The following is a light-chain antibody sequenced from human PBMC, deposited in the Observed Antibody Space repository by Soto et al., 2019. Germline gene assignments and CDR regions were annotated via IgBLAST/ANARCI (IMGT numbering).Light chain of an antibody. CDR1: QSVRSSY. J-gene: IGKJ4*01. V-gene: IGKV3-20*01. CDR3: QQYGDSPT. Sequence: EIVLTQSPGTLSLSPGERATLSCRASQSVRSSYLAWYQQKPGQAPRLLIYGASSRATGIPDRFSGSGSGTDFTLTISRLEPDDLAVYYCQQYGDSPTFGGGTKVGIK. CDR2: GAS.